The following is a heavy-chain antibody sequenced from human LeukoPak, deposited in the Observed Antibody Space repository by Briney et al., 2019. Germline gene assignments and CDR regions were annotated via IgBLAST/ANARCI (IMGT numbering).Heavy chain of an antibody. Sequence: PGGSLRLSCAASGFTFSIYWMTWVRQAPGKGLKWVANIKQDGSEKYYVDSVKGRFTISRDNAKNSLFLQMNSLRAEDTAVYYCAKDFIGYFDYWGQGTLVTVSS. CDR3: AKDFIGYFDY. V-gene: IGHV3-7*03. CDR1: GFTFSIYW. J-gene: IGHJ4*02. D-gene: IGHD3-10*01. CDR2: IKQDGSEK.